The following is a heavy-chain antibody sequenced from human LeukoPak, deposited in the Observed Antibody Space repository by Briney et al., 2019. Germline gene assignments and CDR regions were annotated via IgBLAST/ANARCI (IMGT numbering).Heavy chain of an antibody. V-gene: IGHV1-18*01. Sequence: GASVTVSCKASGYTFTSYGISWVRQAPGQGLEWMGWISAYNGNTNYAQKLQGRVTMTTDTSTSTAYMELRSLRSDDTAVYYCARERSGWYWVRNFDYWGQGTLVTVSS. CDR1: GYTFTSYG. CDR2: ISAYNGNT. D-gene: IGHD6-19*01. J-gene: IGHJ4*02. CDR3: ARERSGWYWVRNFDY.